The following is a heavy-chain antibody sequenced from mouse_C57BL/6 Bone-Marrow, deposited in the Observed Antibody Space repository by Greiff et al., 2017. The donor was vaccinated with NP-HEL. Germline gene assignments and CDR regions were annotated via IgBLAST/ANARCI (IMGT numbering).Heavy chain of an antibody. D-gene: IGHD2-3*01. CDR1: GFSLTSYG. V-gene: IGHV2-2*01. Sequence: QVQLKESGPGLVQPSQSLSITCTVSGFSLTSYGVHWVRQSPGKGLEWLGVIWSGGSTDYNAAFISRLSISKDNSKSQVFFKMNSLQADDTAIYYCARNHCRWLPYAMDYWGQGTSVTVSS. CDR2: IWSGGST. J-gene: IGHJ4*01. CDR3: ARNHCRWLPYAMDY.